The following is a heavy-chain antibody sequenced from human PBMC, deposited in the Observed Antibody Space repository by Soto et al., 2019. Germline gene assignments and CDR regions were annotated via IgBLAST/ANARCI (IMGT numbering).Heavy chain of an antibody. Sequence: GGSLRLSCAASGFSFSIYYMNWVRRAPGRGLEWVSSISGSSGNTNYADSVKGRFTISRDNSKSSLYLQINSLRAEDTAVYYCAKTRGAMIYAISVYGMDVWGQGTTVTV. CDR1: GFSFSIYY. J-gene: IGHJ6*02. CDR2: ISGSSGNT. V-gene: IGHV3-23*01. CDR3: AKTRGAMIYAISVYGMDV. D-gene: IGHD2-8*01.